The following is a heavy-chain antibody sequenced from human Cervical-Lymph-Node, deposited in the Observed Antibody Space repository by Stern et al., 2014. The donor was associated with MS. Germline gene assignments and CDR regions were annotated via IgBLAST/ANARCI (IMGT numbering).Heavy chain of an antibody. Sequence: VQLEESGGGVPQPGRSLRLSCAASGFTFSNYGMHWVRQAPGKGLEWVAVIWYDGSSKYYADSVKGRFTISRDNSKNTLYLQMNSLRVEDTAVYYCARPWGMDVWGQGTTVTVSS. CDR2: IWYDGSSK. J-gene: IGHJ6*02. CDR1: GFTFSNYG. V-gene: IGHV3-33*01. CDR3: ARPWGMDV.